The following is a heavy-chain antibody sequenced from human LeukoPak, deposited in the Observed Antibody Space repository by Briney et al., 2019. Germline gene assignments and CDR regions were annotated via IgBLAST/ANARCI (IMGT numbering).Heavy chain of an antibody. CDR3: AKKRDAFDI. CDR2: ITTTGATT. CDR1: GFTFSSYN. J-gene: IGHJ3*02. Sequence: GGSLRLSCAASGFTFSSYNMNWVRQAPGKGLQWVSSITTTGATTYYADSVKGRFTISRDNSKNTLFLQMSSLRAEDTAVYYCAKKRDAFDIWGQGTVVAVSS. D-gene: IGHD5-24*01. V-gene: IGHV3-23*01.